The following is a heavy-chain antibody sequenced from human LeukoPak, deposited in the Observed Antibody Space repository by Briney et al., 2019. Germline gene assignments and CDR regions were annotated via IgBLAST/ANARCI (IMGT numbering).Heavy chain of an antibody. CDR3: AKCILTGYYKGYMDV. J-gene: IGHJ6*03. V-gene: IGHV3-7*03. CDR2: IKQDGSEK. Sequence: PGGSLRLSCAASGFTISNYWMSWVRQAPGKGLEWVANIKQDGSEKYYVDSVKGRFTISRDNSKNSLYLQMNSLRAEDTAVYYCAKCILTGYYKGYMDVWGKGTTVTISS. D-gene: IGHD3-9*01. CDR1: GFTISNYW.